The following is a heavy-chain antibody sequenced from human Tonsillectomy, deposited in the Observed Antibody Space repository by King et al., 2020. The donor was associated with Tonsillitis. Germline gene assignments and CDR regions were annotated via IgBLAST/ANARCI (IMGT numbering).Heavy chain of an antibody. Sequence: VQLVESGAEEKKPGASVRVSCKTFGYTLTGYYMHWLRQAPGHGLEWMGWINPNSGSTNYAQKFQGRVNMTRDTSINTGYLDLSSLRSDDTAVYYCARDSPLRGFDQWGQGTLVIVSS. CDR1: GYTLTGYY. D-gene: IGHD4-17*01. V-gene: IGHV1-2*02. J-gene: IGHJ4*02. CDR3: ARDSPLRGFDQ. CDR2: INPNSGST.